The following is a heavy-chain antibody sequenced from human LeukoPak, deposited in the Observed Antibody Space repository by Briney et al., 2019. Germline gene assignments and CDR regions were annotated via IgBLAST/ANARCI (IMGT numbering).Heavy chain of an antibody. Sequence: PGRSLRLSCAASGFTFNNYGMHWVRQAPGKGLEWVAFISYDGSNKYYADSVKGRFTISRDNSKNTLYLQMNSLRAEDTAVYYCAREEGYWFDPWGQGTLVTVSS. V-gene: IGHV3-30*03. CDR1: GFTFNNYG. CDR3: AREEGYWFDP. J-gene: IGHJ5*02. CDR2: ISYDGSNK.